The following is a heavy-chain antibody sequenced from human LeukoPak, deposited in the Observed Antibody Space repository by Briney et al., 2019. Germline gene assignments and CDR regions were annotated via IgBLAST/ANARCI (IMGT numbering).Heavy chain of an antibody. D-gene: IGHD4-23*01. J-gene: IGHJ4*02. Sequence: PSETLSLTCTVSGGSISSYYWSWIRQPPGKGLEWIGYIYYSGSTNYNPSLKSRVTISVDTSKNQFSLKLSSVTAADTAVYYCARWTTVVTLHYFDYWGQGTLVTVSS. CDR3: ARWTTVVTLHYFDY. CDR1: GGSISSYY. V-gene: IGHV4-59*01. CDR2: IYYSGST.